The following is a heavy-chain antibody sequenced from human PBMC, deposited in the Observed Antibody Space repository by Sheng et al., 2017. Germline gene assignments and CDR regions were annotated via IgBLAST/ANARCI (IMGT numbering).Heavy chain of an antibody. CDR2: SRDKANGYTT. D-gene: IGHD6-13*01. J-gene: IGHJ4*02. CDR3: ARRGQHLASDY. CDR1: GFTLSDHY. Sequence: EVQLMESGGALVQPGGSLRLSCAASGFTLSDHYMDWVRQARGKGLEWVGRSRDKANGYTTEFAASVKGRFTISRDDSKNSLYLQMNRLKTDDTAVYYCARRGQHLASDYWGQGTLVTVSS. V-gene: IGHV3-72*01.